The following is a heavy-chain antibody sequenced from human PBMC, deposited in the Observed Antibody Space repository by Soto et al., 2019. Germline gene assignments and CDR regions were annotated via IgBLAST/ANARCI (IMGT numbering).Heavy chain of an antibody. CDR1: GDSITSNYW. CDR2: VFHSGAV. V-gene: IGHV4-4*02. J-gene: IGHJ4*02. Sequence: QVRLQESGPRLVKPSGTLSLTCAVSGDSITSNYWWSWVRQPPGKGLEWIGEVFHSGAVNYNPSLKSRVTISLAKSNKQFSLTLTSVTAADTAIYYCARNPFDYWGQGTLVTVSS. CDR3: ARNPFDY.